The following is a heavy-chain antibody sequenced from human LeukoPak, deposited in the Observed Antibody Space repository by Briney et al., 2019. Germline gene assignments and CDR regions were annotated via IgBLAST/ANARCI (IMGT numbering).Heavy chain of an antibody. V-gene: IGHV4-4*07. D-gene: IGHD3-10*01. Sequence: SETLSLTCTVSGDSISSYYWGWIRQPAEKGLEWIGRIYISGNTNYNPSLKSRVTMSVDTSKNQLSLRLTSVTAADTAVYYCARETMELYVDYWGQGILVTVSS. CDR1: GDSISSYY. J-gene: IGHJ4*02. CDR3: ARETMELYVDY. CDR2: IYISGNT.